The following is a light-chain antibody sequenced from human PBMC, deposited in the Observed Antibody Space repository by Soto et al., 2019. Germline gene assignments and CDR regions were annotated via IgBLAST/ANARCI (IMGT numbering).Light chain of an antibody. J-gene: IGKJ3*01. CDR3: QRYNNGPPVT. CDR1: QDINNY. Sequence: DIQMTQSPSSLSASVGDRVTITCRASQDINNYLAWYQQKPGKPPKLLIYAASTLQSGVPSPFSGGGSGTDFTLTINSLQPEDVATYYCQRYNNGPPVTFGPGTKV. V-gene: IGKV1-27*01. CDR2: AAS.